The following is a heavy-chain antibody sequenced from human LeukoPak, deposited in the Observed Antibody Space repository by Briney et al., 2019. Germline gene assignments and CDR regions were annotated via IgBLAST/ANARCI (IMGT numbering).Heavy chain of an antibody. CDR3: ARDRDYFDY. CDR1: GYTFTSYA. D-gene: IGHD5-24*01. V-gene: IGHV1-3*01. J-gene: IGHJ4*02. CDR2: ISAGNGNT. Sequence: ASVKVSCKASGYTFTSYAIHWARQAPGQRLEWMGWISAGNGNTKYSQNFQGRVTFISNTSATTAFMELSSLRSEDAAVYYCARDRDYFDYWGQGTLVTVSS.